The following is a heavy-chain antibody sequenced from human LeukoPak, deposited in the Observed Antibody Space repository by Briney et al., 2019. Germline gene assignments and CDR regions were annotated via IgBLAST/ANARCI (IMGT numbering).Heavy chain of an antibody. CDR3: ARGSDSGSYWGFLNYSDY. CDR2: ISYDGSNK. CDR1: GFTFSSYG. V-gene: IGHV3-30*03. J-gene: IGHJ4*02. Sequence: GESLRLSCAASGFTFSSYGMPWVRQAPGKGLEWVAVISYDGSNKYYADSVKGRFTISRDNSKNTLYLQMNSLRAEDTAVYYCARGSDSGSYWGFLNYSDYWGQGTLVTVSS. D-gene: IGHD1-26*01.